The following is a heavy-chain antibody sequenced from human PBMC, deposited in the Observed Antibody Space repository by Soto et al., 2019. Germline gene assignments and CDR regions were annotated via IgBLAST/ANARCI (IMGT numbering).Heavy chain of an antibody. CDR3: ARDRGTYYYGSGSYHDYYYYGMDV. V-gene: IGHV1-3*01. CDR2: INAGNGNT. CDR1: GYTFTSYA. Sequence: ASVKVSCKASGYTFTSYAMLWVRQAPGQRLEWMGWINAGNGNTKYSQKFQGRVTITRDTSASTAYMELSSLRSEDTAVYYCARDRGTYYYGSGSYHDYYYYGMDVWGQGTTVTVSS. J-gene: IGHJ6*02. D-gene: IGHD3-10*01.